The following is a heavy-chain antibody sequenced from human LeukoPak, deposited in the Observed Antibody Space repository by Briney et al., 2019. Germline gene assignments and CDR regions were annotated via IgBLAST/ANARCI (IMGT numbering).Heavy chain of an antibody. CDR3: ARLNGAHFDY. V-gene: IGHV3-48*01. CDR2: ISSSSSTI. J-gene: IGHJ4*02. Sequence: GGSLRLSCAASGFTFSSCSMNWVRQAPGKGLEWVSYISSSSSTIYYADSVKGRFTISRDNAKNSLYLQMNSLRAEDTAVYYCARLNGAHFDYWGQGTLVTVSS. CDR1: GFTFSSCS. D-gene: IGHD4-17*01.